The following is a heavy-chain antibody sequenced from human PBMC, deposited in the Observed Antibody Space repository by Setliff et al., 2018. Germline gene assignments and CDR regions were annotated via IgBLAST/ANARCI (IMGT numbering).Heavy chain of an antibody. CDR2: IFYSGNT. V-gene: IGHV4-59*01. Sequence: SETLSLTCTVSGGSMTSYYWTWIRQPPGEGLEWIGYIFYSGNTEYNPSLKSRVTISVDTSKSQFSLKLTSVTAADTAVYYCARHHAQYYSDSSGYFYEDWYLDLWGRGTLVTVSS. J-gene: IGHJ2*01. CDR3: ARHHAQYYSDSSGYFYEDWYLDL. CDR1: GGSMTSYY. D-gene: IGHD3-22*01.